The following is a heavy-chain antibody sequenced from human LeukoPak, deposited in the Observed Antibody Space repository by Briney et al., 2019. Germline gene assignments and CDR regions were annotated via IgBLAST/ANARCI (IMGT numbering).Heavy chain of an antibody. CDR2: IYYSGST. V-gene: IGHV4-61*01. CDR3: ARERLRSSSWYDP. D-gene: IGHD6-13*01. Sequence: SETLSLTCTVSGGSISSGSYYWSWIRQPPGKGLEWIGYIYYSGSTNYNPSLKSRVTISVDTSKNQFSLKLSSVTAADTAVYYCARERLRSSSWYDPWGQGTLVTVSS. CDR1: GGSISSGSYY. J-gene: IGHJ5*02.